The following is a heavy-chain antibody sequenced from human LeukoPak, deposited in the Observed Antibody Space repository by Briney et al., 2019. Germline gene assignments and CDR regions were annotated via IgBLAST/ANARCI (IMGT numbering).Heavy chain of an antibody. D-gene: IGHD6-13*01. CDR3: ARTLYIAAVPGGFDY. Sequence: ASVKVSCKASGYTFTGHYMHWVRQAPGQGIEWMGWINPKNAGTNFAQRFQGRVTMTRDTSISTVYMELSRLRSDDTALYYCARTLYIAAVPGGFDYWGQGTLVTVSS. CDR2: INPKNAGT. V-gene: IGHV1-2*02. CDR1: GYTFTGHY. J-gene: IGHJ4*02.